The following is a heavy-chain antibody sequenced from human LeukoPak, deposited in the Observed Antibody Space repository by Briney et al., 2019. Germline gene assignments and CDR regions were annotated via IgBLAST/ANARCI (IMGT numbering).Heavy chain of an antibody. J-gene: IGHJ6*02. Sequence: GGSLRLSCAASGFTFSSYSMNWVRQAPGKGLEWVSYISSSSSTIYYADSVKGRFTISRDNAKNSLYLQMNSLRAEDTAVYYCASGRARGYYYYGMDVWGQGTTVTVSS. CDR2: ISSSSSTI. CDR3: ASGRARGYYYYGMDV. V-gene: IGHV3-48*01. CDR1: GFTFSSYS. D-gene: IGHD3-10*01.